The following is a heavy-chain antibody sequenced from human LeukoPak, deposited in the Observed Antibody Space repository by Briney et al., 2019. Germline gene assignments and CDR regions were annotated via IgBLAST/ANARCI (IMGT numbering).Heavy chain of an antibody. CDR3: ARDDYGKWGAFDI. CDR1: GFTFSSYS. D-gene: IGHD4-17*01. J-gene: IGHJ3*02. CDR2: ISSSSSTI. Sequence: PGGSLRLSCAASGFTFSSYSMNWVRQAPGKGLEWVSYISSSSSTIYYADSVKGRFTISRDNAKNSLYLQMNSLRAEDTAVYYCARDDYGKWGAFDIWGQGTMVTVSS. V-gene: IGHV3-48*04.